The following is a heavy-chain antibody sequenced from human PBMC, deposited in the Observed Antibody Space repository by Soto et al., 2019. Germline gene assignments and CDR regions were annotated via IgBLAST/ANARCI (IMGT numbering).Heavy chain of an antibody. CDR3: ANWYGDYVSY. CDR1: GGSISSSTYF. Sequence: SETRCLTCTVSGGSISSSTYFWGWIRQPPGKGLEWIGSIYYSGSTYYNPSLKSRVAISVDTSKNQFSLNLSPVTAADTAVYYCANWYGDYVSYWGKGTMVTVSS. D-gene: IGHD4-17*01. V-gene: IGHV4-39*01. CDR2: IYYSGST. J-gene: IGHJ4*02.